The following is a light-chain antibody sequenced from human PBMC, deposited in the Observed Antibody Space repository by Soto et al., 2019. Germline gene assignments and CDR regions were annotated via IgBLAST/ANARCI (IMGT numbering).Light chain of an antibody. Sequence: QSALTQPPSASGSPGQSLTISCTGTSSDVGGYNYVFWYQQHPGKAPKLMIYEVNKRPSGVPDRFSGSKSGTSASLAISGLQAEDEADYYCQFFDTTLSGSVVFGGGTKVTVL. CDR2: EVN. CDR1: SSDVGGYNY. V-gene: IGLV2-8*01. J-gene: IGLJ3*02. CDR3: QFFDTTLSGSVV.